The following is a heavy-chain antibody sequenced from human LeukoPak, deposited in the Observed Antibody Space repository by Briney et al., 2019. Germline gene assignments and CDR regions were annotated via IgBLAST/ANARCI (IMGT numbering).Heavy chain of an antibody. CDR3: ARHRAKGNWFDP. CDR1: GSSISSSRYY. V-gene: IGHV4-39*01. J-gene: IGHJ5*02. Sequence: SETLSLTCTVSGSSISSSRYYWGWIRQPPGKGLEWIGSIYYSGGTSYNPSLKSRVTISVDTSKNQFSLKLSSVTAADTAVYYCARHRAKGNWFDPWGQGTLVTVSS. CDR2: IYYSGGT. D-gene: IGHD5-24*01.